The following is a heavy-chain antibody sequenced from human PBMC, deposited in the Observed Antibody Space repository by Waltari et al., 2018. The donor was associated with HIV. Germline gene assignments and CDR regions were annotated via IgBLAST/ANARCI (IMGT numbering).Heavy chain of an antibody. J-gene: IGHJ5*02. D-gene: IGHD2-21*02. CDR2: IKSKTDGGTT. V-gene: IGHV3-15*01. CDR1: GFTFSNAW. CDR3: TTVMGDCGGDCYRLTNWFDP. Sequence: EVQLVESGGGLVKPGGSLRLSCAASGFTFSNAWMSWVRQAPGKGLEWVGRIKSKTDGGTTDYAAPVKGRFTISRDDSKNTLYLQMNSLKTEDTAVYYCTTVMGDCGGDCYRLTNWFDPWGQGTLVTVSS.